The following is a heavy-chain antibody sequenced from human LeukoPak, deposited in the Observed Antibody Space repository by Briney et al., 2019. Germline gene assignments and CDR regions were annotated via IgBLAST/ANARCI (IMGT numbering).Heavy chain of an antibody. V-gene: IGHV1-2*06. D-gene: IGHD6-19*01. CDR1: GYTFTGYY. Sequence: ASVKVSCKASGYTFTGYYIHWVRQAPGQGLEWMGRINPNSGGTNYAQKFQGRVTMTRDTSINTAYMELSRLRSDDTAVYYCARGGSEMNYFDYWGQGTLVTVSS. J-gene: IGHJ4*02. CDR2: INPNSGGT. CDR3: ARGGSEMNYFDY.